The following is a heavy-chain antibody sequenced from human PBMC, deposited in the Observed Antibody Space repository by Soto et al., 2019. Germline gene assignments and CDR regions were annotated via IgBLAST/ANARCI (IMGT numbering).Heavy chain of an antibody. J-gene: IGHJ6*02. Sequence: GGSLRLSCAGTGVNFGSYVMNWVRQAPGKGLEWVSGLSGSGKTTYYTDSVTGRFTISRDDSKNTAYLQMNSLKTEDTAVYYCTSPKDVVVVPAAMGPQPYYYYGMDVWGQGTTVTVSS. CDR3: TSPKDVVVVPAAMGPQPYYYYGMDV. CDR1: GVNFGSYV. CDR2: LSGSGKTT. V-gene: IGHV3-23*01. D-gene: IGHD2-2*01.